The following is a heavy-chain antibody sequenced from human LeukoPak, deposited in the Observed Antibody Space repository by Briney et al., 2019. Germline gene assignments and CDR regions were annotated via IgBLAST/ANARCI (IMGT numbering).Heavy chain of an antibody. CDR1: GSSIGSSGYY. J-gene: IGHJ5*02. V-gene: IGHV4-39*01. D-gene: IGHD6-13*01. Sequence: SETLSLTCTVSGSSIGSSGYYWVWIRQSPGKGLEWIGSIYYSGVTYYSPSLKSRVTLSVDTSKNQFSLKLSSVIATDTAVYYCARHGAAEGTNWFDPWGQGTLVTVSS. CDR2: IYYSGVT. CDR3: ARHGAAEGTNWFDP.